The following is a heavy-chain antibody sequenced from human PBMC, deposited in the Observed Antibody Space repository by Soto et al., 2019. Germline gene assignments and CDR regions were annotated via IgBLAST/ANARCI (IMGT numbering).Heavy chain of an antibody. V-gene: IGHV3-7*03. CDR2: INQDGSEK. D-gene: IGHD3-22*01. CDR3: AKVPGYDSSGYYVG. Sequence: PGGSLRLSCAASGFTFSDYWMTWVRQAPGKGLEWVANINQDGSEKYYVDSVKGRFTISRDNAKKSMYLEMNSLRAENTAVYYCAKVPGYDSSGYYVGWGQGTLVTV. J-gene: IGHJ4*02. CDR1: GFTFSDYW.